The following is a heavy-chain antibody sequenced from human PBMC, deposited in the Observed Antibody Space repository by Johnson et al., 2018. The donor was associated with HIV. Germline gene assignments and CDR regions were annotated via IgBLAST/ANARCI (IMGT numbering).Heavy chain of an antibody. CDR2: ISYDGSNK. CDR3: ARDFESAAGI. J-gene: IGHJ3*02. CDR1: GFTFSSYA. Sequence: QMQLVESGGGVVQPGRSLRLSCAASGFTFSSYAMHWVRQAPGKGLEWVAVISYDGSNKYYADSVKGRFTISRDNAKNSLYLQMDSLRAEDTAMYYCARDFESAAGIWGQGTMVTVSS. D-gene: IGHD6-13*01. V-gene: IGHV3-30*04.